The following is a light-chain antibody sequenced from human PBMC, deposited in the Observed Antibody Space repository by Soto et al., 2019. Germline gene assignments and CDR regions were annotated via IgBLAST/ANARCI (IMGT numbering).Light chain of an antibody. Sequence: DIVFTQSPAILSLSPGERATLSCRASQSVSSYLAWYQQKPGQAPRLLIYDASNRATGIPARFSGSGSGTDFTLTITSLEPEDFAVYYCQQRNFGGGTKV. J-gene: IGKJ4*01. CDR3: QQRN. V-gene: IGKV3-11*01. CDR2: DAS. CDR1: QSVSSY.